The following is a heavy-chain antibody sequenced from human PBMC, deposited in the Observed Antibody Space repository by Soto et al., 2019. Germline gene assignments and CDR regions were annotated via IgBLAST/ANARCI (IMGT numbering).Heavy chain of an antibody. Sequence: QVQLQESGPGLVKPSQTLSLTCTVSGGSISSGGYYWTWIRQHPGKGLEWIGYIYYSGSTYYNPTLQRRGTITVDKTTNPFSLKLSAVTAADTAVYYCARSVFPWGQGTLVTVSS. CDR3: ARSVFP. J-gene: IGHJ5*02. V-gene: IGHV4-31*03. CDR1: GGSISSGGYY. CDR2: IYYSGST.